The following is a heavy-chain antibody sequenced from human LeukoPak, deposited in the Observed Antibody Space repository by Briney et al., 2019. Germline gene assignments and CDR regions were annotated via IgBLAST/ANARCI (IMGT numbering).Heavy chain of an antibody. CDR3: ARESGGSYLTGDY. V-gene: IGHV3-21*01. J-gene: IGHJ4*02. CDR1: GFTFSSYS. Sequence: KPGGSLRLSCAASGFTFSSYSMNWVRQAPGKGLEWVSSITSDSSHIYYADSVKGRFTISRDNAKNSLYLQMNRLRAEDTAVYYCARESGGSYLTGDYWGQGTLVTVSS. D-gene: IGHD1-26*01. CDR2: ITSDSSHI.